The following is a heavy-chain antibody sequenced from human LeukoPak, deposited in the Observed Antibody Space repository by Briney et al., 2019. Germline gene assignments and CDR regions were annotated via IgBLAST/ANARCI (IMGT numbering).Heavy chain of an antibody. D-gene: IGHD5-12*01. V-gene: IGHV3-11*01. J-gene: IGHJ4*02. CDR1: GFTVSGNY. CDR3: VGGEWLRSGLGY. Sequence: GGSLRLSCAVSGFTVSGNYMSWVRQAPGKGLEWVSYISSSSSTIYYADSVKGRFTISRDNSKNTLYLQMYSLRVEDTAVYFCVGGEWLRSGLGYWGQGTLVTVSS. CDR2: ISSSSSTI.